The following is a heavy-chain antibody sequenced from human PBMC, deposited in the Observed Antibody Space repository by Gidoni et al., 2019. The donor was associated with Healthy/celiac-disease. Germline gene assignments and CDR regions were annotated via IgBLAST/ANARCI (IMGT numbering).Heavy chain of an antibody. CDR1: GFTFSSYA. V-gene: IGHV3-23*04. D-gene: IGHD3-3*01. CDR3: AKVRGIFGVTRPPTGYFDY. CDR2: ISGSGGST. J-gene: IGHJ4*02. Sequence: EVQLVESGGGLVQPGGSLRLSCAASGFTFSSYAMRWVRQAPGKGLEWVSAISGSGGSTYYADSVKGRFTISRDNSKNTLYLQMNSLRAEDTAVYYCAKVRGIFGVTRPPTGYFDYWGQGTLVTVSS.